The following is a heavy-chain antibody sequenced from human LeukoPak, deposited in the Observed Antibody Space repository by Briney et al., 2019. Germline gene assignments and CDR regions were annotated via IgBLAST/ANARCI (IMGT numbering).Heavy chain of an antibody. V-gene: IGHV3-74*01. J-gene: IGHJ4*02. Sequence: PGGTLRLSSAASGFTLSSYCMHCVRQAPGKGHVWVLRINSTGRSTSSADSVKGRFTISRDNAKSTLYLQMSSLRAEDTAVYYCASSTHSSTSCCFDYWGQGTLVTVSS. CDR1: GFTLSSYC. CDR3: ASSTHSSTSCCFDY. CDR2: INSTGRST. D-gene: IGHD2-2*01.